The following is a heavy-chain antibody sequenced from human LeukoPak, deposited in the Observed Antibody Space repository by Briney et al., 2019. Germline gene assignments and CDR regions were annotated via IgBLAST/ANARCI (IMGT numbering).Heavy chain of an antibody. J-gene: IGHJ4*02. Sequence: SVKVSCKASGGTFSSYAISWVRQAPGQGLEWMGGIIPIFGTANYAQKFQGRVTITADESTSTAYMELSSLRSEDTAVYYCARVADTVMATAYWGQGTLVTVSS. CDR2: IIPIFGTA. CDR3: ARVADTVMATAY. CDR1: GGTFSSYA. D-gene: IGHD5-18*01. V-gene: IGHV1-69*13.